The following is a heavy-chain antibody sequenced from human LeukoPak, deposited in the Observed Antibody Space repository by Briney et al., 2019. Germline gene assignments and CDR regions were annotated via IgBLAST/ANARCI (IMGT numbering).Heavy chain of an antibody. D-gene: IGHD2-2*01. CDR1: GGSFSGYY. V-gene: IGHV4-34*01. CDR3: AAVQIVVVPAAIQN. CDR2: INHSGST. J-gene: IGHJ4*02. Sequence: SETLSLTCAVYGGSFSGYYWSWIRQPPGKGLEWIGEINHSGSTNYNPSLKSRVTISVDTSKNQFSLKLSSVTAADTAVYYCAAVQIVVVPAAIQNWGQGTLVTVSS.